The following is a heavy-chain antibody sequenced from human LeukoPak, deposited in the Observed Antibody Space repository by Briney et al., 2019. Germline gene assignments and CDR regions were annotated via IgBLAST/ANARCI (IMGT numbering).Heavy chain of an antibody. Sequence: PGRSLRLSCAASGFTFSSYGMHWVRQAPGKGLEWVAVISYDGSNKYYADSVKGRFTISRDNSKNTLYLQMNSLRAEDTAVYYCARAASSGWYDYWGQGTLVTVSS. D-gene: IGHD6-19*01. CDR3: ARAASSGWYDY. V-gene: IGHV3-30*03. CDR1: GFTFSSYG. J-gene: IGHJ4*02. CDR2: ISYDGSNK.